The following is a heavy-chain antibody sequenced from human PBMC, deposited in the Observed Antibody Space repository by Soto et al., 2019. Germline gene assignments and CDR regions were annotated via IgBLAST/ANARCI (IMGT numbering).Heavy chain of an antibody. CDR3: ARHVRGPSWYFDC. V-gene: IGHV4-39*01. CDR2: IYYSGST. Sequence: SETLSLTCTVSGGSISSSSYYWGWIRQPPGKGLEWIGSIYYSGSTYYNPSLKSRVTISVDTSKNQFSLKLSSVTAADTAVYYRARHVRGPSWYFDCWGQGTLVTVSS. J-gene: IGHJ4*02. CDR1: GGSISSSSYY.